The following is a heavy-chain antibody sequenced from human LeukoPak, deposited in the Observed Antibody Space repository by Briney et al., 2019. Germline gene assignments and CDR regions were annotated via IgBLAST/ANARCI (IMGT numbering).Heavy chain of an antibody. J-gene: IGHJ4*02. Sequence: GGSLRLSCTASGFTFGDYAMSWVRRATGKGLEWGGFIRSKAYGGTTEYAASVKGRFTISRDDSKSIAYLQMNSLKTEDTAVYYCTSVFVGSTYYFDYWGQGTLVTVSS. D-gene: IGHD2/OR15-2a*01. CDR2: IRSKAYGGTT. CDR1: GFTFGDYA. V-gene: IGHV3-49*04. CDR3: TSVFVGSTYYFDY.